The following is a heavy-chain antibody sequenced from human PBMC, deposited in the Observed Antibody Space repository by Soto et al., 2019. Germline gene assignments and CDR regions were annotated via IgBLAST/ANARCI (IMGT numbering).Heavy chain of an antibody. CDR3: AKGRASDCPGCTQDY. Sequence: EVQLLESGGGLAQPGGSLRLSCAASAFTFSSNAMSWFRQAPGKGRGGASAVSGSGDSTNYADPVKGRFTISRDNSKNTLYLQMNSLRAEDTAVYYCAKGRASDCPGCTQDYWGQGTLVTVSS. V-gene: IGHV3-23*01. J-gene: IGHJ4*02. D-gene: IGHD2-21*02. CDR1: AFTFSSNA. CDR2: VSGSGDST.